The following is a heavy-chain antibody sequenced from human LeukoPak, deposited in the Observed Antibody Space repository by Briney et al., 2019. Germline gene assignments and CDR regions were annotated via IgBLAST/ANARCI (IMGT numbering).Heavy chain of an antibody. D-gene: IGHD6-19*01. CDR3: AREGIALGVLGFDY. CDR2: ISAYSGNT. Sequence: ASVKVSCKASGYTFTSYGISWVRQAPGQGLEWMGWISAYSGNTNYAQKLQGRVTMTTDTSTSTAYMELRSLRSDDTAVYYCAREGIALGVLGFDYWGQGILVIVSS. J-gene: IGHJ4*02. CDR1: GYTFTSYG. V-gene: IGHV1-18*01.